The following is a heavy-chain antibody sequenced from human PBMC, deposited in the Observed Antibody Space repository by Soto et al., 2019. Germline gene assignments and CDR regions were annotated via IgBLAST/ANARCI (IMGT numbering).Heavy chain of an antibody. V-gene: IGHV3-48*02. D-gene: IGHD2-8*01. Sequence: GGSLRLSCAASGFTFSSYSMNWVRQAPGKGLEWVSYISSSSSTIYYADSVKGRFTISRDNAKNSLYLQMNSLRDEDTAVYYCARDDEGIVLMVYAKGGMDVWGQGTTVTSP. CDR2: ISSSSSTI. CDR3: ARDDEGIVLMVYAKGGMDV. CDR1: GFTFSSYS. J-gene: IGHJ6*02.